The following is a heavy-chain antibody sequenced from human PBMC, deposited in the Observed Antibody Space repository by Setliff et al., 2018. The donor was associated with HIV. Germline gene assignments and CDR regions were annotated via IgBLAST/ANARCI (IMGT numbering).Heavy chain of an antibody. D-gene: IGHD5-18*01. V-gene: IGHV4-39*07. CDR3: ARVFVDTAVLRVLEYYFDS. J-gene: IGHJ4*02. Sequence: SETLSLTCTVSGGSISSSSYYWGWVRQPPGKGLEWIGSMYYSGSTYYTPSLKSRITISLDTSKNQFSLRMRSVTAADTAVYYCARVFVDTAVLRVLEYYFDSWGRGTLGTSPQ. CDR1: GGSISSSSYY. CDR2: MYYSGST.